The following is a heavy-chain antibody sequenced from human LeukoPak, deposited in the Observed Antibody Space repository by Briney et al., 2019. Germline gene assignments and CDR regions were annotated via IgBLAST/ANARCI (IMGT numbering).Heavy chain of an antibody. V-gene: IGHV4-59*02. CDR1: GDSVSSYY. J-gene: IGHJ4*02. CDR3: ARKRSFDL. D-gene: IGHD3-9*01. CDR2: IYYSESA. Sequence: SETLSLTCAVSGDSVSSYYWSWIRQPPGKRLEWIGCIYYSESATYNPSLKSRVTISLDTSKNQFFLKLSSVTAADTAVYYCARKRSFDLWGQGTLVTVSS.